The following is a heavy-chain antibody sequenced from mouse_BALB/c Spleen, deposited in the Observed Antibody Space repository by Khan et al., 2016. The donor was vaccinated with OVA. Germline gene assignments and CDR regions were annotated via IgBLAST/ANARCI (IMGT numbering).Heavy chain of an antibody. CDR2: MIYSGNT. CDR1: GDSITSGY. D-gene: IGHD2-14*01. V-gene: IGHV3-8*02. CDR3: ARSTYRYAFAY. Sequence: EVQLQESGPSLVKPSQTLSLTCSVTGDSITSGYWSWIRKFPGNKLAYMGYMIYSGNTSYNPSLNSRISITRHTSKNQYYLHLNSVTTEETGTKYCARSTYRYAFAYWGQGTLVTVSA. J-gene: IGHJ3*01.